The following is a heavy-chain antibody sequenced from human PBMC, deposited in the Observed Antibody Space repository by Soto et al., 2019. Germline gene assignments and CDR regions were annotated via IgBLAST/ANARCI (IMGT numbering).Heavy chain of an antibody. J-gene: IGHJ5*02. V-gene: IGHV3-48*02. CDR1: KFTFSDYS. Sequence: EVQLVESGGGLVQPGGSLRLSCAASKFTFSDYSMNWVRQAPGKGLEWVSYISSTSATIYYADSVKGRFTISRDDAKNSLYLQMNSLRDEDTAVYYCARGSEKGGGPWGQGTLVTVSS. CDR2: ISSTSATI. D-gene: IGHD3-16*01. CDR3: ARGSEKGGGP.